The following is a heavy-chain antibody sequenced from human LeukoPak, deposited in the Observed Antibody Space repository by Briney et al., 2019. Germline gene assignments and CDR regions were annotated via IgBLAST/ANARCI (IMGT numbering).Heavy chain of an antibody. CDR3: ARPSGSYFYYMDV. CDR1: GGSISSYY. D-gene: IGHD3-10*01. Sequence: PSETLSLTCTVSGGSISSYYWSWIRQPPGKGLEWIGYIYYSGSTYYNPSLKSRVTISVDTSKNQFSLKLSSVTAADTAVYYCARPSGSYFYYMDVWGKGTTVTISS. V-gene: IGHV4-59*04. J-gene: IGHJ6*03. CDR2: IYYSGST.